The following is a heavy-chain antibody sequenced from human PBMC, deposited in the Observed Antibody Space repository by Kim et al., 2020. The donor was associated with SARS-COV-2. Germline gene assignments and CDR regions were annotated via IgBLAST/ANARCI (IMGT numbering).Heavy chain of an antibody. CDR2: MNPSSGQI. CDR3: ARGPSIGSSWFGPQWN. D-gene: IGHD6-13*01. J-gene: IGHJ4*02. CDR1: GYSFTEYH. Sequence: ASVKVSCTASGYSFTEYHVHWVRLAAGQGLEWMGSMNPSSGQIDLAPRFQGRVTLTRDISIRKASMELTGLTSGDTATYFCARGPSIGSSWFGPQWNWGRGTRVVVSS. V-gene: IGHV1-8*01.